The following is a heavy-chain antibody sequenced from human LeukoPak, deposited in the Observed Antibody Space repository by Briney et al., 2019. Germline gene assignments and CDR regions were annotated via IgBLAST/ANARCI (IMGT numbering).Heavy chain of an antibody. J-gene: IGHJ3*02. CDR2: IKKDGSEK. D-gene: IGHD5-24*01. V-gene: IGHV3-7*01. CDR3: ARAGGYKTYDAFDI. CDR1: GFTFSSYS. Sequence: GGSLRLSCAASGFTFSSYSMNWVRQAPGKGLEWVANIKKDGSEKYYVDSVKGRFTTSRDNAKNSVFLQMNSLRVEDTAVYYCARAGGYKTYDAFDIWGHGTMVSVS.